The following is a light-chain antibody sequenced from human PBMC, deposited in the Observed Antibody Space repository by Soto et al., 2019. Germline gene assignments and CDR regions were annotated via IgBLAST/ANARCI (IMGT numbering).Light chain of an antibody. J-gene: IGLJ2*01. V-gene: IGLV1-47*02. Sequence: QSVLTQPPSASATPGQGVTIYCSGSSSNIGNNNAYWYQHLPGTAPKLIIHHNTLRPSWVPDRFSGSKSGTSASLAISGLQSDDESDYYCAALDDSLGAVVFGGGTKLTVL. CDR3: AALDDSLGAVV. CDR1: SSNIGNNN. CDR2: HNT.